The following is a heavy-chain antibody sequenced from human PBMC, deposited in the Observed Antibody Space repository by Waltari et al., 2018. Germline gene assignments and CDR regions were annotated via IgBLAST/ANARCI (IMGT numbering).Heavy chain of an antibody. D-gene: IGHD3-16*01. CDR2: IYSSGSS. CDR3: ARIGDPFRWYFDL. J-gene: IGHJ2*01. V-gene: IGHV3-53*01. Sequence: EVQLVESGGGLIQPGGSLRLSCAASGFMVRNNYMSWVRQAPGKGLEWVSLIYSSGSSYYAESLQGRFTISRDISRNTLYIQMNSLTADDTAVYYCARIGDPFRWYFDLWGRGTLVTVSS. CDR1: GFMVRNNY.